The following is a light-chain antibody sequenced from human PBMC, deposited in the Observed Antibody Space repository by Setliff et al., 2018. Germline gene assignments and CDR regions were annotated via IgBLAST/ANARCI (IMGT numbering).Light chain of an antibody. CDR1: SSDVGSYDL. CDR3: NAYASDTTYV. J-gene: IGLJ1*01. Sequence: QSVLTQPASVSGFPGQSITISCSGTSSDVGSYDLVSWYQQHPGKAPKLIIYGVSDRPSGVSSRFSGSKSGNTAYLTISGLQTEDEAEYYCNAYASDTTYVFGSGTK. V-gene: IGLV2-14*03. CDR2: GVS.